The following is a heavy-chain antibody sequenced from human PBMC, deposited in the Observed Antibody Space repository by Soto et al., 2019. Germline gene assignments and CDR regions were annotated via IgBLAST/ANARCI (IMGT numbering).Heavy chain of an antibody. J-gene: IGHJ4*02. Sequence: PGGSLRLSCAASGYPFSSYAMSLVRQTQGKGLEWVSAISGSGGSTYYADSVKGRFTISRDNSKNTLYLQMNSLRAEDTAVYYCAKASLWFGELFPLGYWGQGTLVTVSS. V-gene: IGHV3-23*01. D-gene: IGHD3-10*01. CDR2: ISGSGGST. CDR1: GYPFSSYA. CDR3: AKASLWFGELFPLGY.